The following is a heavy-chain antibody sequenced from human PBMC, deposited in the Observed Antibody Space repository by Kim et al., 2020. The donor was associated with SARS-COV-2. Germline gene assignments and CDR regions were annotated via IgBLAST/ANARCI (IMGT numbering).Heavy chain of an antibody. CDR3: ARRYYYGSGCLDP. J-gene: IGHJ5*02. Sequence: SETLSLTCAVYGGSFSGYYWSWIRQPPGKGLEWIGEINHSGSTNYNPSLKSRVTISVDTSKNQFSLKLSSVTAADTAVYYCARRYYYGSGCLDPWGQGTLVTVSS. CDR2: INHSGST. V-gene: IGHV4-34*01. D-gene: IGHD3-10*01. CDR1: GGSFSGYY.